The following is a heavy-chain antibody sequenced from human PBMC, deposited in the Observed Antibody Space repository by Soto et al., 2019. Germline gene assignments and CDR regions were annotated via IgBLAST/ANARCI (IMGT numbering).Heavy chain of an antibody. D-gene: IGHD3-9*01. CDR1: GFSLSTSGVG. CDR2: IYWDDDV. J-gene: IGHJ4*02. CDR3: ERSRYSNDWYHKATFDF. V-gene: IGHV2-5*02. Sequence: QITLKESGPSLIKPTQTLTLTCTFSGFSLSTSGVGVVWIRQPPGKALEWLALIYWDDDVRYSPSLNSRLTVTKDTSKNQVLLTMTNMDPVDTATYSCERSRYSNDWYHKATFDFWGQGTLVSVSS.